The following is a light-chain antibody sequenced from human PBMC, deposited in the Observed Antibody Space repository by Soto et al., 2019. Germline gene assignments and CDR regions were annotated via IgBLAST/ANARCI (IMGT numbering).Light chain of an antibody. J-gene: IGKJ3*01. CDR3: QQYHDWPPFT. Sequence: EVVLTQSPSTLSVSPGERATLSCRASQTVDNKLAWYQQKPGQAPRLLIYRASTRATGIPARFSGSGSGTDFTLTISSLQSEDFAVYYCQQYHDWPPFTFGPGTKIEIK. CDR2: RAS. CDR1: QTVDNK. V-gene: IGKV3D-15*01.